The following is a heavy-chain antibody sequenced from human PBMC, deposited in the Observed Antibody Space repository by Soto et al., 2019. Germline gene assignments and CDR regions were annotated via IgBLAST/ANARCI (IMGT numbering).Heavy chain of an antibody. CDR3: AKGQLGIAAAGSAYYFDY. CDR1: GFTFSSHA. D-gene: IGHD6-13*01. Sequence: VQVLESGGGLVQPGGSLRLSCAASGFTFSSHAMSWVRQAPGKGLEWVSSISGSGANTNYADSVKGRFTISRDNSKNTLYLQMNSLRAEDTAVYYCAKGQLGIAAAGSAYYFDYWGQRTLVTVSS. CDR2: ISGSGANT. V-gene: IGHV3-23*01. J-gene: IGHJ4*02.